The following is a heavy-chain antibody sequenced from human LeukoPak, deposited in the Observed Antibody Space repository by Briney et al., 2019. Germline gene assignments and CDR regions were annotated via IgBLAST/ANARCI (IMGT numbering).Heavy chain of an antibody. CDR3: AKDRIAVAGSFDY. Sequence: ASVKVSCKASGGTFSSYAISWVRQAPGQGLEWMGRIISILGIANYAQKFQGRVTITADKSTSTAYMELSSVRSEDTAVYYCAKDRIAVAGSFDYWGQGTLVTVSS. J-gene: IGHJ4*02. CDR2: IISILGIA. CDR1: GGTFSSYA. V-gene: IGHV1-69*04. D-gene: IGHD6-19*01.